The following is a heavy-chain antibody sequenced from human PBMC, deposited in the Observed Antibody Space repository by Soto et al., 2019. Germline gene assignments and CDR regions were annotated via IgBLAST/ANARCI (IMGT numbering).Heavy chain of an antibody. Sequence: GASVKVSCKASGGTFSSYTISWVRQAPGQGLEWMGRIIPILGIANYAQKFQGRVTITADKSTSTAYMELSSLRSEDTAVYYCARDSSSSVFDYWGQGTLVTVSS. CDR3: ARDSSSSVFDY. J-gene: IGHJ4*02. CDR1: GGTFSSYT. CDR2: IIPILGIA. V-gene: IGHV1-69*04. D-gene: IGHD6-6*01.